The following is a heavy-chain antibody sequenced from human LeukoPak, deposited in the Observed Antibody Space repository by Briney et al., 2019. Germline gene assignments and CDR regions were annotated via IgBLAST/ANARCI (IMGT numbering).Heavy chain of an antibody. J-gene: IGHJ5*02. CDR2: ISNTGGDI. V-gene: IGHV3-23*01. CDR1: GFTFSNFA. Sequence: PGGSLRLSCSASGFTFSNFAMIWFRQAPGKRLEWVSSISNTGGDIYHADSVKGRFTMSRDNSRNTLYLLMNSLGVEDTAIYYCASRHPDIAGPWGQGTLVTVSS. D-gene: IGHD5-12*01. CDR3: ASRHPDIAGP.